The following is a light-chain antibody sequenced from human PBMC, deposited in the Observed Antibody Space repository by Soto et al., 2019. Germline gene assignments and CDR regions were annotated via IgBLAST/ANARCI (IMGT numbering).Light chain of an antibody. CDR2: DTS. CDR3: QQRSNWPLVT. V-gene: IGKV3-11*01. Sequence: EIVLTQSPATLSLSPGERATLSCRASQSVRSYLAWYQQKPGQPPRLLIYDTSNRATGIPARFSGSGYGTDFPLTISSLDPEDFAVYYCQQRSNWPLVTFGPGTRVDIK. J-gene: IGKJ3*01. CDR1: QSVRSY.